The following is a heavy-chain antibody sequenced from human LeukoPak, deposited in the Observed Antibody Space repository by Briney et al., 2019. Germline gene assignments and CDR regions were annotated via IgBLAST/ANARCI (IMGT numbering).Heavy chain of an antibody. J-gene: IGHJ6*02. CDR3: ARMGTGSWTRVGYGMDV. Sequence: ASVRVSCKASGYTFTGYYMHWVPQAPGQGLEWMGWINPNSGGTNYAQKFQGWVTITRDTSISTASMELSRLRSDDTAVYYCARMGTGSWTRVGYGMDVWGQGTTVTVSS. D-gene: IGHD6-13*01. CDR2: INPNSGGT. CDR1: GYTFTGYY. V-gene: IGHV1-2*04.